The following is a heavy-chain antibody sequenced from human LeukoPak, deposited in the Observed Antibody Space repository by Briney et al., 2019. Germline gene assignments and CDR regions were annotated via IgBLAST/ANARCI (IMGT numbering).Heavy chain of an antibody. J-gene: IGHJ4*02. V-gene: IGHV3-23*01. Sequence: GRSLRLSCAASGFTFSSYAMSWVRQAPGKGLEWVSAISGSGGSTYYADSVKGRFTISRDNSKNTLYLQMNSLRAEDTAVYYCAKDSEYSSSSGDFDYWGQGTLVTVSS. CDR2: ISGSGGST. CDR3: AKDSEYSSSSGDFDY. CDR1: GFTFSSYA. D-gene: IGHD6-6*01.